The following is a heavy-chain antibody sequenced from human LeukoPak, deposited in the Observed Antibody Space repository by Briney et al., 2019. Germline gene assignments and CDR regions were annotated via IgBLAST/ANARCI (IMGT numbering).Heavy chain of an antibody. Sequence: SETLSLTCAVYGGSFSTYYGTWIRQSPGKGLEWIGEINHNGDTNYKPSLKSRVTISVDTSKNQFSLRLRSVTAADTAVYYCATETIGRHYDYWGQGTLLTVSS. V-gene: IGHV4-34*01. CDR1: GGSFSTYY. D-gene: IGHD1-14*01. CDR3: ATETIGRHYDY. J-gene: IGHJ4*02. CDR2: INHNGDT.